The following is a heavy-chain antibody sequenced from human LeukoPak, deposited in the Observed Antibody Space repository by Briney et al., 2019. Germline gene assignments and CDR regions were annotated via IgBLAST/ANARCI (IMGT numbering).Heavy chain of an antibody. Sequence: GGSLRLSCAASGFIFSDYYMSWIRQAPGKGLEWVSYISSSGSTMYYADSVKGRFTISRDNAKNSLYLQMNSLRAEDTAVYYCARGSYVYGSGSYYYYMDVWGKGTTVTISS. CDR3: ARGSYVYGSGSYYYYMDV. V-gene: IGHV3-11*04. J-gene: IGHJ6*03. CDR2: ISSSGSTM. D-gene: IGHD3-10*01. CDR1: GFIFSDYY.